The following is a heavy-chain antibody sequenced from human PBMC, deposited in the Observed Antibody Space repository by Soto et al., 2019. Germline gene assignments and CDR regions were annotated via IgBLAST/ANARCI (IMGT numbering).Heavy chain of an antibody. CDR1: GGSIISSSYY. CDR3: AGTYYDFWSGYYPNWFGP. J-gene: IGHJ5*02. Sequence: SETLSLTCTVSGGSIISSSYYWSLIRQPPGKGLEWIGYIYYSGSTNYNPSLKSRVTISVDTSKNQFSLKLSSVTAADTAVYYCAGTYYDFWSGYYPNWFGPWGQGTLVTVSS. CDR2: IYYSGST. D-gene: IGHD3-3*01. V-gene: IGHV4-61*05.